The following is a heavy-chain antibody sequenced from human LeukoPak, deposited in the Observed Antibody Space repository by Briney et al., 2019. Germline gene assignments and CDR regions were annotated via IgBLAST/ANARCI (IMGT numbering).Heavy chain of an antibody. CDR3: AKRAEYDTSGYYGY. Sequence: GGSLRLSCSASGVTFSNYAMTWVRQAPGEGLEWVSLIGNGGSTYYADSVKGRFTISRDNSKNTVYLQMNSLRVEDTAVYYCAKRAEYDTSGYYGYWGQGTLVTVSS. D-gene: IGHD3-22*01. CDR2: IGNGGST. V-gene: IGHV3-23*01. CDR1: GVTFSNYA. J-gene: IGHJ4*02.